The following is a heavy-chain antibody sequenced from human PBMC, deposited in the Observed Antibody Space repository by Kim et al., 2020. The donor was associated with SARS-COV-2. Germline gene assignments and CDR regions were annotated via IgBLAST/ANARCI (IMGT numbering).Heavy chain of an antibody. Sequence: GGSLRLSCAASGFTFSSYAMHWVRQAPGKGLEWVAVISYDGSNKYYADSVKGRFTISRDNSKNTLYLQMNSLRAEDTAVYYCARAAARGTALEYNWFDPWGQGTLVTVSS. CDR3: ARAAARGTALEYNWFDP. J-gene: IGHJ5*02. CDR1: GFTFSSYA. CDR2: ISYDGSNK. D-gene: IGHD3-16*01. V-gene: IGHV3-30*04.